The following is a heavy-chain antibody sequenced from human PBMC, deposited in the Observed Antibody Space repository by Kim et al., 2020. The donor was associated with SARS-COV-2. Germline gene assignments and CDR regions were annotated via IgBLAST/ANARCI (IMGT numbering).Heavy chain of an antibody. V-gene: IGHV3-21*01. Sequence: GGYLRLSCAASGFTFSSYSMNWVRQAPGKGLEWVSSISSSSSYIYYADSVKGRFTISRDNAKNSLYLQMNSLRAEGTAVYYCASDPRYSSSWPEWGQGTLVTVSS. CDR1: GFTFSSYS. CDR3: ASDPRYSSSWPE. D-gene: IGHD6-13*01. CDR2: ISSSSSYI. J-gene: IGHJ4*02.